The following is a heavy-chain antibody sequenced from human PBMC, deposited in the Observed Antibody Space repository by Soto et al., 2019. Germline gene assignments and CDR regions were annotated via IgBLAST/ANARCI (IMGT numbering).Heavy chain of an antibody. CDR1: GFTFSSYA. Sequence: PGGSLRLSCAASGFTFSSYAMSWVRQAPGKGLEWVSAISGSGGSTYYADSVKGRFTISRDNSKNTLYLQMNSLRAEDTAVYYCAKFTMIVVVIPQPPSFDYWGQGTLVNVAS. D-gene: IGHD3-22*01. J-gene: IGHJ4*02. CDR3: AKFTMIVVVIPQPPSFDY. V-gene: IGHV3-23*01. CDR2: ISGSGGST.